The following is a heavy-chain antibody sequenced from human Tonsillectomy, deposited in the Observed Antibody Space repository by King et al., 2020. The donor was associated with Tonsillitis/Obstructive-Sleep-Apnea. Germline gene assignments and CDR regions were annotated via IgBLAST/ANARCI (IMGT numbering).Heavy chain of an antibody. Sequence: VQLVESGGGLVKPGGSLRLSCAASGFTFTSYSINWVRQAPGKGLEWVSSISSSSSYIYYADSRKGRFTISRDNAKYSLYLQMNRLRAEDTAVYYCARDSGAVAGNFDYWGQGTLVTVSS. CDR3: ARDSGAVAGNFDY. J-gene: IGHJ4*02. CDR1: GFTFTSYS. CDR2: ISSSSSYI. V-gene: IGHV3-21*01. D-gene: IGHD6-19*01.